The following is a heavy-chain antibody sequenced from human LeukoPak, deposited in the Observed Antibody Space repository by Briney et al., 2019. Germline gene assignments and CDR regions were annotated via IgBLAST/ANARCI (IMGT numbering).Heavy chain of an antibody. CDR3: ASLAGDI. CDR2: IHSGGST. J-gene: IGHJ3*02. CDR1: RFTVSSHY. D-gene: IGHD6-19*01. Sequence: GGSLRLSCAASRFTVSSHYMSWVRQAPGKGLEWVSVIHSGGSTYHADSVKGRFTISRDSSKNTVYLQMNSMRVEDTAVYYCASLAGDIWGQGTMVTVSS. V-gene: IGHV3-66*02.